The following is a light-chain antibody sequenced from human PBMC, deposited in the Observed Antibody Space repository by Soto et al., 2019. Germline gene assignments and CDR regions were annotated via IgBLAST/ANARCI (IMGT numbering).Light chain of an antibody. CDR1: SSDVGGYNS. Sequence: QSALTQPASASGSPGQSITISCTGTSSDVGGYNSVSWYQQHPGKAPKLMIYEVSNRPSGVSNRFSGSKSGNTASLTISGLQAEDEADDYCSSYTTSSTLLYVFGTGTKLTVL. CDR3: SSYTTSSTLLYV. V-gene: IGLV2-14*01. J-gene: IGLJ1*01. CDR2: EVS.